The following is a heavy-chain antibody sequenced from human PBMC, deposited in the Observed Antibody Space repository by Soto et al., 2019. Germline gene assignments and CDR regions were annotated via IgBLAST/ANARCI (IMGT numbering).Heavy chain of an antibody. Sequence: ASVKVSCKASGYTFTSYGINWVRQAPGRGLEWMGWINPDNGNTKYSQQFQGRVIIDRDTSASTAYMELSSLRPEDTAVYCCARGGYFDSSNYLAYWGLGTLVTVSS. CDR3: ARGGYFDSSNYLAY. V-gene: IGHV1-3*01. J-gene: IGHJ4*02. CDR2: INPDNGNT. D-gene: IGHD3-22*01. CDR1: GYTFTSYG.